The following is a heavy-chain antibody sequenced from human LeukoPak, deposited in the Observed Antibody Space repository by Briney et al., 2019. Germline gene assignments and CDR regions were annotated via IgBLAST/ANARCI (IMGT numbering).Heavy chain of an antibody. J-gene: IGHJ4*02. CDR2: ISGSGSTI. CDR3: AKEDRQQWLVDY. Sequence: GGSLRLSCAASGFTFSSYEMNWVRRAPGKGLEWASYISGSGSTIYYADSVKGRFTVSRDNAKNSLYLQMNSLRAEDTAVYYCAKEDRQQWLVDYWGQGTLVTVSS. V-gene: IGHV3-48*03. CDR1: GFTFSSYE. D-gene: IGHD6-19*01.